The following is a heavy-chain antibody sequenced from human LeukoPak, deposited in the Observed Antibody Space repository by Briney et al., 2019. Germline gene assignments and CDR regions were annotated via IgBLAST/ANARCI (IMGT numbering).Heavy chain of an antibody. CDR2: INHSEGT. D-gene: IGHD6-6*01. J-gene: IGHJ5*02. CDR1: GGSFSGYY. Sequence: SETLSLTCAVYGGSFSGYYWSWIRQPPGKGLEWIGEINHSEGTNYNPSLKSRVTISVDTSKNQFSLKLSSVTAADTAVYYCARVVSRRNSSSRLRGGNWFDPWGQGTLVTVSS. CDR3: ARVVSRRNSSSRLRGGNWFDP. V-gene: IGHV4-34*01.